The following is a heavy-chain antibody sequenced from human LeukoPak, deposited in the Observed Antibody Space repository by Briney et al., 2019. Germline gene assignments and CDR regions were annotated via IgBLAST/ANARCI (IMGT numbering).Heavy chain of an antibody. J-gene: IGHJ4*02. CDR2: MSHDGSVK. D-gene: IGHD6-19*01. V-gene: IGHV3-30-3*01. Sequence: GGSLRLSCAASGFTFSSYEMNWVRQAPGKGLEWVAVMSHDGSVKIYADSVQGRFTISRDNSENTLYLQLSSLRAEDTAVYHCARPREAGSSSGWYFDKWGQGTLVTVSS. CDR3: ARPREAGSSSGWYFDK. CDR1: GFTFSSYE.